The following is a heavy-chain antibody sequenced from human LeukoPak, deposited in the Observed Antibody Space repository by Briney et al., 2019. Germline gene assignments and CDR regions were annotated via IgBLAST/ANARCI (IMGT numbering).Heavy chain of an antibody. CDR3: ARQRHNNFWSGLGYYYMDV. CDR2: MYDRGST. CDR1: GGSISSTSDY. J-gene: IGHJ6*03. D-gene: IGHD3-3*01. V-gene: IGHV4-39*01. Sequence: PSETLSLTCTVSGGSISSTSDYWGWIRQAPGKGLEWIGSMYDRGSTYFIASLKSRVTISVDTSKNQVSLNLRSVTAADTAVYYCARQRHNNFWSGLGYYYMDVWGKGITVTV.